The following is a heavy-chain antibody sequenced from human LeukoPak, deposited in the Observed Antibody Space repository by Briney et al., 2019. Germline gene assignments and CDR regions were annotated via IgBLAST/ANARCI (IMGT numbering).Heavy chain of an antibody. CDR3: ARAGYCSSTSCYLFGAFDI. CDR1: GGSFSGYY. V-gene: IGHV4-34*01. D-gene: IGHD2-2*01. J-gene: IGHJ3*02. Sequence: SETLSLTCAVYGGSFSGYYWSWIRQPPGKGLEWIGEINHSGSTNYNPSLKSRVTISVDTSKNQFSPKLSSVTAADTAVYYCARAGYCSSTSCYLFGAFDIWGQGTMVTVSS. CDR2: INHSGST.